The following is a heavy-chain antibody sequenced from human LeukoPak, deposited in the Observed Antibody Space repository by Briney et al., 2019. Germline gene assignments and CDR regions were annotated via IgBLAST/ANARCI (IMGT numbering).Heavy chain of an antibody. CDR2: ISAYNGNT. V-gene: IGHV1-18*04. Sequence: ASVKVSCKASGYTFTSYGISWVRQAPGQGLERMGWISAYNGNTNYAQKLQGRVTMTTDTSTSTAYMELRSLRSDDTAVYYCARCPDPYGSGSYYSDYWGQGTLVTVSS. D-gene: IGHD3-10*01. CDR1: GYTFTSYG. CDR3: ARCPDPYGSGSYYSDY. J-gene: IGHJ4*02.